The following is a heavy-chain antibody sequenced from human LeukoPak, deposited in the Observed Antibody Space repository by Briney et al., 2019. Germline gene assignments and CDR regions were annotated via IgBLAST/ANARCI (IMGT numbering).Heavy chain of an antibody. CDR2: IIPIFGIA. CDR3: ARVADYTHNWFDP. V-gene: IGHV1-69*04. D-gene: IGHD3-3*01. J-gene: IGHJ5*02. Sequence: SVKVSCKASGGTFSSYAISWVRQAPGQGLEWMGRIIPIFGIANYAQKFQGRVTITADKSTSTAYMELSGLRSEDTAVYYCARVADYTHNWFDPWGQGTLVTVSS. CDR1: GGTFSSYA.